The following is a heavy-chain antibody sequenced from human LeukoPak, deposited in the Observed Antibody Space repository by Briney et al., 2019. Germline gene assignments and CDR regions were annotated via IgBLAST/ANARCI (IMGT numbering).Heavy chain of an antibody. CDR1: GFTLSNSW. V-gene: IGHV3-7*01. J-gene: IGHJ4*02. Sequence: GGSLRLSCAASGFTLSNSWMSWVRQAPGKGLERVASIKQDGSGQYYVDSVKGRFTISKDNAKNSLYLQMNSLRAEDTAMYYCARGDSSSKIDYWGQGTLVTVSS. CDR2: IKQDGSGQ. D-gene: IGHD6-6*01. CDR3: ARGDSSSKIDY.